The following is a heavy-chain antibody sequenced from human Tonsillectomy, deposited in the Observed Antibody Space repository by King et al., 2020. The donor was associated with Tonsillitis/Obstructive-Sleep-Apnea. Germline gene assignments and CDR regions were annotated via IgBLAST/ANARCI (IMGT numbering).Heavy chain of an antibody. Sequence: QLVESGGGVVQPGRSLRLSCAASGFTFSSYGMHWVRQAPGKGRGWVARIWDDGRNKNYADSVKGRFTISRDNSKKTLYLQMNSLRAEDTAVYYCARDVWDHHGSGSYIYWGQGTLVTVSS. CDR1: GFTFSSYG. CDR2: IWDDGRNK. J-gene: IGHJ4*02. V-gene: IGHV3-33*01. D-gene: IGHD3-10*01. CDR3: ARDVWDHHGSGSYIY.